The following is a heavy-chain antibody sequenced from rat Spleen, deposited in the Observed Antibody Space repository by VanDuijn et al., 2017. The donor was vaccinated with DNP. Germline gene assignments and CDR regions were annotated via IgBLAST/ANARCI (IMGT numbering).Heavy chain of an antibody. CDR2: ISSAGDNT. Sequence: EVQLVESGGGPVQPGRSLKLSCVASGFIFSNYWMTWIRQAPGKGLEWVASISSAGDNTYYSDSVKGRFSLSRDNAKSTLYLQMDSLRSEDTATYYCARHRAGIRGFDYWGQGVMVTVSS. J-gene: IGHJ2*01. D-gene: IGHD1-4*01. V-gene: IGHV5-31*01. CDR3: ARHRAGIRGFDY. CDR1: GFIFSNYW.